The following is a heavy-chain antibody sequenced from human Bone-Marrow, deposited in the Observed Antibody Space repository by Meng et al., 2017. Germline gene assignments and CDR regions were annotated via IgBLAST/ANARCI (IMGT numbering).Heavy chain of an antibody. D-gene: IGHD5-24*01. CDR2: ISGSGGST. J-gene: IGHJ4*02. CDR1: GFTFSSYA. CDR3: AKSRDGYRHPGYYFDY. Sequence: GESLKISCAASGFTFSSYAMSWVRQAPGKGLEWVSAISGSGGSTYYADSVKGRFTISRDNSKNTLYLQMNSLRAEDTAVYYCAKSRDGYRHPGYYFDYRGQGTLVTVSS. V-gene: IGHV3-23*01.